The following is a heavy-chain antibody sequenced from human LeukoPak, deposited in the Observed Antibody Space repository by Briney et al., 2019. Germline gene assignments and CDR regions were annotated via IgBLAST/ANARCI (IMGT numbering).Heavy chain of an antibody. V-gene: IGHV1-46*01. CDR1: GYTFTSCY. D-gene: IGHD3-22*01. CDR3: ARGTYDSSGYYVWFDP. CDR2: INPSGGST. J-gene: IGHJ5*02. Sequence: ASVKVSCKASGYTFTSCYMHWVRQAPGQGLEWMGIINPSGGSTSYAQKFQGRVTMTRDTSTSTVYMELSSLRSEDTAVYYCARGTYDSSGYYVWFDPWGQGTLVTVSS.